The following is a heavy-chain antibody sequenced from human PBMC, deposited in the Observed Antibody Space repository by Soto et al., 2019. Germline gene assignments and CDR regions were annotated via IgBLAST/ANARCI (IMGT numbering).Heavy chain of an antibody. CDR2: ISYDGNNK. Sequence: QLVESGGGVVPPGASLRLSCAASGFTFSTFGMHWVRQTPGKGLEWVAVISYDGNNKVYADSVKGRFTISRDNFKNTVDLVMNNLKVADTAVYYCAKDLQAYGDYDYYCYGLDVWGQGATVSVSS. V-gene: IGHV3-30*18. CDR1: GFTFSTFG. J-gene: IGHJ6*02. D-gene: IGHD4-17*01. CDR3: AKDLQAYGDYDYYCYGLDV.